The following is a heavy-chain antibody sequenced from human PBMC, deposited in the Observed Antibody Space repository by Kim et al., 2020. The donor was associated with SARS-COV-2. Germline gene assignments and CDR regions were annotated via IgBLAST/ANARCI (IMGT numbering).Heavy chain of an antibody. CDR2: INAGNGNT. CDR1: GYTFTSYA. Sequence: ASVKVSCKASGYTFTSYAMHWVRQAPGQRLEWMGWINAGNGNTKYSQKFQGRVTITRDTSASTAYMELSSLRSEDTAVYYCARFGNDSSGYYLFDYWGQGTLVTVSS. D-gene: IGHD3-22*01. CDR3: ARFGNDSSGYYLFDY. J-gene: IGHJ4*02. V-gene: IGHV1-3*01.